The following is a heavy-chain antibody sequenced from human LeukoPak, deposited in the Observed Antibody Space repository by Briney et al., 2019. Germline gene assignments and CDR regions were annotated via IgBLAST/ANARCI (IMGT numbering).Heavy chain of an antibody. J-gene: IGHJ6*02. D-gene: IGHD2-15*01. Sequence: SGGSLRLSCAASGFTFSSYAMHWVRQAPVKVLEWVAVISYDGSNKYYADSVKGRFTISRDNSKNTLYLQMNSLRAEDTAVYYCARDDGECSGGSCYSPYYYYGMDVWGQGTTVTVSS. CDR1: GFTFSSYA. CDR2: ISYDGSNK. V-gene: IGHV3-30-3*01. CDR3: ARDDGECSGGSCYSPYYYYGMDV.